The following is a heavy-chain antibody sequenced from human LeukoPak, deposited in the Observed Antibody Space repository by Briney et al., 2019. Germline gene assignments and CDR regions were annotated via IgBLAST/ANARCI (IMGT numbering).Heavy chain of an antibody. V-gene: IGHV3-21*01. CDR1: GFTFSSYS. CDR3: ARDQPGSSWYYFDY. Sequence: GGSLRPSCAASGFTFSSYSMNWVRQAPGKGLEWVSSISSSSSYIYYADSVKGRFTISRDNAKNSLYLQMDSLRAEDTAVYYCARDQPGSSWYYFDYWGQGTLVTVSS. CDR2: ISSSSSYI. D-gene: IGHD6-13*01. J-gene: IGHJ4*02.